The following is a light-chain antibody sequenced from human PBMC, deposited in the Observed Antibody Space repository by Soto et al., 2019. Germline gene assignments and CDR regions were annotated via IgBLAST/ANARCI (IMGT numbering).Light chain of an antibody. Sequence: AIQMTQSPSSLSASVGDRVTITCRASQVIRNVLGWSQQKPGKAPKLLIYGASNLQSGVPSRFSGSGSGTDFTLTITSLQPEDFATYYCLHDHNYPWTFGQGTKVDIK. CDR2: GAS. J-gene: IGKJ1*01. CDR3: LHDHNYPWT. V-gene: IGKV1-6*01. CDR1: QVIRNV.